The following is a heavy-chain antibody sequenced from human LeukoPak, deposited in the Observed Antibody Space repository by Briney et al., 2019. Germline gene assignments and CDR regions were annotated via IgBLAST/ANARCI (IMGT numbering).Heavy chain of an antibody. CDR2: INPSGGST. J-gene: IGHJ4*02. D-gene: IGHD3-22*01. V-gene: IGHV1-46*01. CDR3: AREGGPEYDSSGYRFDY. Sequence: GASVKVSCKASGYTFTSYYMHWVRQAPGQGLEWMGIINPSGGSTSYAQKFQGRVTMTRDTSTSTVYMELSSLRSEDTAVYYCAREGGPEYDSSGYRFDYWGQGTLVTVSS. CDR1: GYTFTSYY.